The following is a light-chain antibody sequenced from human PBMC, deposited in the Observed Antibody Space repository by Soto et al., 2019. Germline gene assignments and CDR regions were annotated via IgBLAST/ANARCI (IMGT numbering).Light chain of an antibody. CDR3: LQDYSYLT. CDR1: QDTGTY. CDR2: AAS. J-gene: IGKJ4*01. V-gene: IGKV1-6*01. Sequence: AIQMTQSPSSLSASVGDRVTITCRASQDTGTYLGWNQQKPGRAHKLLIYAASIVQSGVPSRFSGSGSGTDFTLTITSLQPEDVANYYCLQDYSYLTFGGGTKVEIK.